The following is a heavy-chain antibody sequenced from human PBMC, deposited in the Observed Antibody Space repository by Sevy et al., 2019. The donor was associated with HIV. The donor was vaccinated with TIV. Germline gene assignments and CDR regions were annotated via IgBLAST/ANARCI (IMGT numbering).Heavy chain of an antibody. CDR3: AKAGPNYYGSGSTPPNWFDP. V-gene: IGHV3-23*01. CDR2: ISGSGGIT. J-gene: IGHJ5*02. CDR1: GFTFSSYA. D-gene: IGHD3-10*01. Sequence: GGSLRLSCAASGFTFSSYAMSWVRQAPGKGLEWVSAISGSGGITYYADSVKGRFTISRDNSKNTLYLQMNSLRAEDTAVYYYAKAGPNYYGSGSTPPNWFDPWGQGTLVTVSS.